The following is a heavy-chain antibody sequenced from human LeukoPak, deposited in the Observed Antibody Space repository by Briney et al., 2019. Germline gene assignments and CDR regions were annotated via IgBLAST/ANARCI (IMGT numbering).Heavy chain of an antibody. J-gene: IGHJ4*02. D-gene: IGHD3-9*01. V-gene: IGHV3-33*01. Sequence: GGSLRLSCAASGFTFSSYGMHWVRQAPGKGLERVAVIWYDGSNKYYADSVKGRFTISRDNSKNTLYLQMNSLRAEDTAVYYCARDLGQFADILTGYYSPAGYWGQGTLVTVSS. CDR1: GFTFSSYG. CDR2: IWYDGSNK. CDR3: ARDLGQFADILTGYYSPAGY.